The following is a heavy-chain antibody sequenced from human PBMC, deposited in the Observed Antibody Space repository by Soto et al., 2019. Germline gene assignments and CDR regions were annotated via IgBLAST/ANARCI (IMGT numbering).Heavy chain of an antibody. CDR2: IIPVFGAT. Sequence: GASVKVSCKESGGAFSSFAISWVRQAPGQGLEWLGLIIPVFGATNYAQKFQGRVTITADESTSTGYMELTSLRSEDTAVYYCAREESTLGRGVAYYYGLDVWGQVTTVTVSS. CDR3: AREESTLGRGVAYYYGLDV. V-gene: IGHV1-69*13. D-gene: IGHD3-10*01. J-gene: IGHJ6*02. CDR1: GGAFSSFA.